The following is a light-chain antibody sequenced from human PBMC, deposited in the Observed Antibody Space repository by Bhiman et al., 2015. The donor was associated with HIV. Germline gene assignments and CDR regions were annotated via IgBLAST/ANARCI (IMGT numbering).Light chain of an antibody. CDR3: SSYTSSNTYV. CDR1: SSDIGDSNY. J-gene: IGLJ1*01. CDR2: DVS. Sequence: QSALTQPASVSGSPGQSITISCTGTSSDIGDSNYVSWYQQHPGKAPKLMIYDVSNRPSGVSNRFSGSKSGNTASLTISGLQAEDEADYYCSSYTSSNTYVFASGTKVTVL. V-gene: IGLV2-14*03.